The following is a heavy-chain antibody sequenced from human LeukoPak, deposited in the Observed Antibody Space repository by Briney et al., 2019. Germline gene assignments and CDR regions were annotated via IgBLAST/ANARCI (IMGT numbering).Heavy chain of an antibody. J-gene: IGHJ4*02. CDR3: AKSPSRKSGVPDY. Sequence: GGSLRLSCAASGFTFSSYAMSWVRQAPGKGLEWVSAISGSSSSTYYADSVKGRFTISRDNSKNTLYLQMNSLRAEDTAVYYCAKSPSRKSGVPDYWGQGTLVTVSS. D-gene: IGHD1-1*01. V-gene: IGHV3-23*01. CDR2: ISGSSSST. CDR1: GFTFSSYA.